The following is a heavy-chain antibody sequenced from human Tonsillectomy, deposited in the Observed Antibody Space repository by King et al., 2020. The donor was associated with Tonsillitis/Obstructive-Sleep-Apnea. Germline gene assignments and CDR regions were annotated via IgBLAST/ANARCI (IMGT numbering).Heavy chain of an antibody. CDR2: ISTGSAYT. CDR3: ARGGMRNVSY. Sequence: QVQLVESGGGLVKPGGSLRLSCAASGFTFSDYYMTWIRQAPGKGLEWVSCISTGSAYTNYADSVRGRFTISRDNAKNSLHLQMNSLRAEAAAVYYCARGGMRNVSYWGEGTLATVSS. CDR1: GFTFSDYY. J-gene: IGHJ4*02. V-gene: IGHV3-11*05. D-gene: IGHD1-1*01.